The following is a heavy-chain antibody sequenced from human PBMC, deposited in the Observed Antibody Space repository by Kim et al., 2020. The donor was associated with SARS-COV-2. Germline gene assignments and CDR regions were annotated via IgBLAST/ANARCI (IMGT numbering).Heavy chain of an antibody. J-gene: IGHJ4*02. CDR3: GGGNDRYFDY. D-gene: IGHD5-12*01. Sequence: TANYAQKFQGRVTITADKSTSTAYMELGSLGSEETALYYCGGGNDRYFDYWGQGTLVTVSS. CDR2: TA. V-gene: IGHV1-69*06.